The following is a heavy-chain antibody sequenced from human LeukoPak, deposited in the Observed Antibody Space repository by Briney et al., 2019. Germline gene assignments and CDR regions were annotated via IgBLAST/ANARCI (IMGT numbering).Heavy chain of an antibody. CDR1: GFTFANFA. J-gene: IGHJ4*02. V-gene: IGHV3-23*01. D-gene: IGHD4-17*01. Sequence: PGASLRLSRAASGFTFANFAMSWVRQAPGKGLEWVSDISDRGGIKNYADSVKGRFTISRDNSNNTLYLQMNSLRAEDTAVYFCAKKQTTTVTTLDYWGQGTLVTVSS. CDR2: ISDRGGIK. CDR3: AKKQTTTVTTLDY.